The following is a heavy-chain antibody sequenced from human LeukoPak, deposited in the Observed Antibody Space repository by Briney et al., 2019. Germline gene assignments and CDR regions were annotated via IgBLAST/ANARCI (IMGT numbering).Heavy chain of an antibody. D-gene: IGHD3-16*01. CDR1: GGSFSGYY. CDR2: INHSGST. V-gene: IGHV4-34*01. Sequence: SETLSLTCAVYGGSFSGYYWSWIRQPPGKGLEWIGEINHSGSTNYNPSLKSRVTISVDTSKNQFSLKLSSVTAADTAVYYCARGGGFYYMDVWGKRTTVTVSS. CDR3: ARGGGFYYMDV. J-gene: IGHJ6*03.